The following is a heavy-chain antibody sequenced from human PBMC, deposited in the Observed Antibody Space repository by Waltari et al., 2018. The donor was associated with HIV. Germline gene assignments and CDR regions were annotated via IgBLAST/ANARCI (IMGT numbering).Heavy chain of an antibody. V-gene: IGHV4-4*07. CDR2: VYTSGTT. Sequence: QVQVQESGPGLMKPSETLSLPCTVSGASISSYYWSWIRQPAGRGLEWIGRVYTSGTTNYNPSFASRVTMSVDTSKNQFSLKLSSVTAADTAIYYCAGRNYWGQGLLVTVSS. CDR3: AGRNY. CDR1: GASISSYY. J-gene: IGHJ4*02.